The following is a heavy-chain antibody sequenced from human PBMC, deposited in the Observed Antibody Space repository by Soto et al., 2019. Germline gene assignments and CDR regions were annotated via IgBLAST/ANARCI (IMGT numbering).Heavy chain of an antibody. CDR2: IYYSGST. CDR1: GGSISSGGYY. D-gene: IGHD6-13*01. CDR3: ARRAAGPGGFDY. J-gene: IGHJ4*02. V-gene: IGHV4-31*03. Sequence: SETLSLTCTVSGGSISSGGYYWSRIRQHPWKGLEWIGYIYYSGSTYYNPSLKSRVTISVDTSKNQFSLKLSSVTAADTAVYYCARRAAGPGGFDYWGQGXLVTVYS.